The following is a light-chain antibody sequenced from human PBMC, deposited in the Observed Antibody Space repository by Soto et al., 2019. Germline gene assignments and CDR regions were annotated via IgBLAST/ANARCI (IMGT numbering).Light chain of an antibody. V-gene: IGKV1-39*01. CDR3: QQSYSTPYT. J-gene: IGKJ2*01. Sequence: DIQMTQSPSSLSASVGDRVTITCRASQSISSYLNWYQQKPGKAPKLLIYAASSLQSGVPSRFSGSGSGTDFTITISSLQPEVFATYYCQQSYSTPYTFGQGTKLDSK. CDR1: QSISSY. CDR2: AAS.